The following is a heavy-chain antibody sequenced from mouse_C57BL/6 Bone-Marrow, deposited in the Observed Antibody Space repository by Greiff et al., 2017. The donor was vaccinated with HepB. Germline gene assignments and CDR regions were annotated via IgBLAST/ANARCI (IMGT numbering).Heavy chain of an antibody. Sequence: EVKLMESGGGLVKPGGSLKLSCAASGFTFSSYAMSWVRQTPEKRLEWVATISDGGSYTYYPDNVKGRFTISRDNAKNNLYLQMSHLKSEDTAMYYCARDRHYYGSSYEGYWYFDGWGTGTTVTVSS. CDR1: GFTFSSYA. D-gene: IGHD1-1*01. J-gene: IGHJ1*03. CDR3: ARDRHYYGSSYEGYWYFDG. CDR2: ISDGGSYT. V-gene: IGHV5-4*01.